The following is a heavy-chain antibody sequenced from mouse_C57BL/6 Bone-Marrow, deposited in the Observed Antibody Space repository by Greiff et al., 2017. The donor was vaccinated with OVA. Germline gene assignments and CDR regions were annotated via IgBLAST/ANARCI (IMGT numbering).Heavy chain of an antibody. V-gene: IGHV1-12*01. CDR1: GYTFTSYN. CDR2: IYPGNGDT. J-gene: IGHJ3*01. Sequence: QVQLQQSGAELVRPGASVKMSCKASGYTFTSYNMHWVKQTPRQGLEWIGAIYPGNGDTSYNQKFKGKATLTVDKSSSTAYMQLSSLTSEDSAVYFCARSEFRYCYGSRGSWFAYWGQGTLVTVSA. D-gene: IGHD1-1*01. CDR3: ARSEFRYCYGSRGSWFAY.